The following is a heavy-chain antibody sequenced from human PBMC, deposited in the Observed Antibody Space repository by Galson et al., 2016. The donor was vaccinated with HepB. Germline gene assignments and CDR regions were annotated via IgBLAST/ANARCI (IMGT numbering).Heavy chain of an antibody. CDR1: GGSFSGAY. CDR2: ITHSGST. CDR3: ARMRAFDI. J-gene: IGHJ3*02. V-gene: IGHV4-34*01. Sequence: ETLSLTCAVYGGSFSGAYWNWIRQSADKGLEWIGDITHSGSTNYNPSLGSRVTISVDTSKNQLSLKMISVTAADTAVYYCARMRAFDIWSQGTMVTVSS.